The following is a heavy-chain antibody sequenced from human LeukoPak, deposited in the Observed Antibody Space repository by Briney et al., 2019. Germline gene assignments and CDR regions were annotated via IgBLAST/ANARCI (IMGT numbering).Heavy chain of an antibody. V-gene: IGHV1-2*04. J-gene: IGHJ4*02. CDR1: GYTFTGYY. CDR3: ARGYYDSSPYYFDC. Sequence: ASVKVSCKASGYTFTGYYMHWVRQAPGQGLEWMGWVNPNSGGTNYAQKFQGWVTMTRDTSISTAYMELSRLRSDDTAVYYCARGYYDSSPYYFDCWGQGTLVTVSS. CDR2: VNPNSGGT. D-gene: IGHD3-22*01.